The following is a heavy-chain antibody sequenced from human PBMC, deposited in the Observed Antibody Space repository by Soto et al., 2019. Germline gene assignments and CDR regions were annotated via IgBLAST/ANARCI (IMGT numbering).Heavy chain of an antibody. Sequence: PSETLSLTCTVSGGSISSGGYYWSWIRQHPGKGLEWIGYIYYSGSTYYNPSLKSRVTISVDTSKNQFSLKLSSVTAADTAVYYCARSMTTGYYYYGMDVWGQGTTVTVSS. CDR2: IYYSGST. V-gene: IGHV4-31*03. CDR1: GGSISSGGYY. D-gene: IGHD4-4*01. CDR3: ARSMTTGYYYYGMDV. J-gene: IGHJ6*02.